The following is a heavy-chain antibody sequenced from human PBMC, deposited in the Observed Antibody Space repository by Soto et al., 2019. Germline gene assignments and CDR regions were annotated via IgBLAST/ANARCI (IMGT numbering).Heavy chain of an antibody. CDR1: GFTFSGSA. CDR3: TSYDYGDYAKVYYFDY. J-gene: IGHJ4*02. V-gene: IGHV3-73*01. CDR2: IRSKANSYAT. D-gene: IGHD4-17*01. Sequence: QPGGSLRLSCAASGFTFSGSAMHWVRQASGKGLEWVGRIRSKANSYATAYAASVKGRFTISRDDSKNTAYLQMNSLKTEDTAVYYCTSYDYGDYAKVYYFDYWGQGTLVTVSS.